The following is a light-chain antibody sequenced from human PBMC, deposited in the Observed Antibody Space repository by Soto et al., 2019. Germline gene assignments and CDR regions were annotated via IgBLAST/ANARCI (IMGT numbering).Light chain of an antibody. Sequence: QSVLTQPPSAYGSPGQSVTISCTGTSSDVGGYDYVSWYKQHPGKAPKLMIYEVSKRPSGVPDRFSGSKSGNTAALTVSGLQAEDEADYYCSSYVCTNSYVFGTGTKVTVL. CDR2: EVS. CDR1: SSDVGGYDY. J-gene: IGLJ1*01. CDR3: SSYVCTNSYV. V-gene: IGLV2-8*01.